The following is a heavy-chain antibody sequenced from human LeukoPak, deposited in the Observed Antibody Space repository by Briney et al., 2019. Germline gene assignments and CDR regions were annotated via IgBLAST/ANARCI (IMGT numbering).Heavy chain of an antibody. CDR3: ANSLGYCSGGSCYSEYNYLDP. V-gene: IGHV4-34*01. Sequence: KPSETLSLTCAVYGGSISGYYWSWIRQPPGKGLEWIGEINHSGSTNYNPSLKSRVTISIDTSKNQFSPKVSSVTAADTAVYYCANSLGYCSGGSCYSEYNYLDPWGQGTLVTVSS. CDR1: GGSISGYY. CDR2: INHSGST. D-gene: IGHD2-15*01. J-gene: IGHJ5*02.